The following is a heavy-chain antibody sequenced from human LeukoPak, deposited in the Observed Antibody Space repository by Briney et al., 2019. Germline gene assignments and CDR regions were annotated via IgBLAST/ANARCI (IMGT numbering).Heavy chain of an antibody. CDR1: GYSISSGYY. J-gene: IGHJ2*01. V-gene: IGHV4-38-2*02. D-gene: IGHD4-11*01. Sequence: PSETLSLTCTVSGYSISSGYYWGWIRQPPGKGLEWIGSIYHSGSTYYNPSLKSRVTISVDTSKNQFSLKLTSVTAADTAVYYCARDSGSTVYWFFDLWGRGTLVSVFS. CDR2: IYHSGST. CDR3: ARDSGSTVYWFFDL.